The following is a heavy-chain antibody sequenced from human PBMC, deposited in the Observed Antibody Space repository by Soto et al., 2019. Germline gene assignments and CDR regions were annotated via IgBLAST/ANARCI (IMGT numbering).Heavy chain of an antibody. D-gene: IGHD6-13*01. CDR2: ISGGNTYI. CDR1: GFDFSTYT. J-gene: IGHJ3*02. CDR3: ARDFVLGTGSFDI. V-gene: IGHV3-21*01. Sequence: PGGSLRLSCAASGFDFSTYTMNWVRQAPGKGLEWVSSISGGNTYITYADSVKGRFTVSRDNAKNSLYLQMNSLRAEDTAVYYCARDFVLGTGSFDIWGQGTMVTVSS.